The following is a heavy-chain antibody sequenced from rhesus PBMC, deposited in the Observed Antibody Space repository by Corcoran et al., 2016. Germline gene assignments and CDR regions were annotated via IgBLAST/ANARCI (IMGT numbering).Heavy chain of an antibody. D-gene: IGHD4-35*01. CDR1: GGSISSSY. Sequence: QLQLQESGPGLVKPSETLSVTCAVSGGSISSSYWSWIRQPPGKGLEWVGYIYGSGSSTNYNPSLKRRVTLSVDTSKNQLSLKLSSVTTADTAVYYCARLYGNYWYFDLWGPGTPITISS. J-gene: IGHJ2*01. V-gene: IGHV4-169*01. CDR2: IYGSGSST. CDR3: ARLYGNYWYFDL.